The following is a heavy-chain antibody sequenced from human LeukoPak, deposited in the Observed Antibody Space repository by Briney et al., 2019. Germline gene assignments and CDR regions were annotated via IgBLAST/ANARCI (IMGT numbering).Heavy chain of an antibody. CDR1: GGSISSGSYY. D-gene: IGHD3-22*01. J-gene: IGHJ6*03. CDR3: ARATYCYDSSGYYYPNYYYYYMDV. Sequence: PSETLSLTCTVSGGSISSGSYYWSWIRQPAGKGLEWIGRIYTSGSTNYNPSLKSRVTISVDTSKNQFSLKLSSVTAADTAVYYCARATYCYDSSGYYYPNYYYYYMDVWGKGTTVNVSS. CDR2: IYTSGST. V-gene: IGHV4-61*02.